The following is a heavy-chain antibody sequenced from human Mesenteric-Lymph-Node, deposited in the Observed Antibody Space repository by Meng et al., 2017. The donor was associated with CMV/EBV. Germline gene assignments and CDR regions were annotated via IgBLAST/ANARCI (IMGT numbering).Heavy chain of an antibody. CDR1: GFTFRDFG. Sequence: GESLKISCAASGFTFRDFGMHWVRQAPGKGLEWVAFIWYDGSTQYYRDSVKGRFTISRDDSKNTLSLQMNSLRPEDTAVYFCARSRGIGYFDYWGQGTLVTVSS. CDR3: ARSRGIGYFDY. V-gene: IGHV3-30*02. J-gene: IGHJ4*02. D-gene: IGHD3-10*01. CDR2: IWYDGSTQ.